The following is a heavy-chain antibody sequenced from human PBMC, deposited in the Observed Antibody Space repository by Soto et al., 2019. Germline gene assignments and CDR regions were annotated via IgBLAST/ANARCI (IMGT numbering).Heavy chain of an antibody. CDR2: INPNSGGT. J-gene: IGHJ6*02. V-gene: IGHV1-2*04. D-gene: IGHD5-18*01. Sequence: ASVKVSCKASGYTSTGYYMHWVRQAPGQGLEWMGWINPNSGGTNYAQKFQGWVTMTRDTSISTAYMELSRLRSDDTAVYYCARDSGDGYSYGLPPTFYYYYGMDVWGQGTTVTVSS. CDR3: ARDSGDGYSYGLPPTFYYYYGMDV. CDR1: GYTSTGYY.